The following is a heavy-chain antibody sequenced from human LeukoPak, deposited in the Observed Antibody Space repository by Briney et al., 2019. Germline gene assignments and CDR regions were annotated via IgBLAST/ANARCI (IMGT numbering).Heavy chain of an antibody. CDR2: IYAGDSST. V-gene: IGHV5-51*01. D-gene: IGHD3-16*01. Sequence: GESLKISSKGSGFTFSTYSFAWVRQMPGKGLEWMGVIYAGDSSTRYSPSFQGQVTISVDKSISTAYLQWSSLKASDSAIYYCARHSCYDSWGQGTLVTVSS. CDR1: GFTFSTYS. CDR3: ARHSCYDS. J-gene: IGHJ4*02.